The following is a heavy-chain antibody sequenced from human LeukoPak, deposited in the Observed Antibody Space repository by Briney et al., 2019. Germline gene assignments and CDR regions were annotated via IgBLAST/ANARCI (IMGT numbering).Heavy chain of an antibody. CDR3: AKGYSYAYEY. CDR1: GFTVSSSY. Sequence: PEGSLGLSCAASGFTVSSSYMSWVRQAPGKGLEWVSLIYSGGSTYYAAPVKGRLTISRDNSKNTLYLQMNSLRPEDTAVYYCAKGYSYAYEYWGQGTLVTVSS. J-gene: IGHJ4*02. V-gene: IGHV3-53*01. CDR2: IYSGGST. D-gene: IGHD5-18*01.